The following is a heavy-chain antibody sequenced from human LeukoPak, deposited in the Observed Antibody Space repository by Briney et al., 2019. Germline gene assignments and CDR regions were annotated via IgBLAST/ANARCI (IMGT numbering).Heavy chain of an antibody. J-gene: IGHJ4*02. CDR3: AREGTAMVSFDY. CDR1: GFTFSSYE. V-gene: IGHV3-48*03. D-gene: IGHD5-18*01. CDR2: ISSGGNTI. Sequence: PGGSLRLSCAASGFTFSSYEMNWVRQAPGKGLEWVSYISSGGNTIYYADSVKGRFTISRDNAENSLYLQMNSLRAEDTAVYYCAREGTAMVSFDYWGQGTLVTVSS.